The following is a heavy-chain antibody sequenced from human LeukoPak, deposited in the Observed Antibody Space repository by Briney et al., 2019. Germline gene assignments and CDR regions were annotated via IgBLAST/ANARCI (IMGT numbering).Heavy chain of an antibody. J-gene: IGHJ6*02. D-gene: IGHD3-10*01. Sequence: GGSLRLSCAASGFTFSSYSINWVRQAPGKGLEWVSSISSSSTYIYYADSVKGRFTISRDNAKNSLYLQMNSLRAEDTAVYYCARVLQGVGPIDRYYYGMDVWGQGTKVSVFS. CDR3: ARVLQGVGPIDRYYYGMDV. CDR2: ISSSSTYI. V-gene: IGHV3-21*01. CDR1: GFTFSSYS.